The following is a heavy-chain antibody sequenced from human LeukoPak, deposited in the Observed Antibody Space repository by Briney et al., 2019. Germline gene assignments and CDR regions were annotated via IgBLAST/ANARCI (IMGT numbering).Heavy chain of an antibody. CDR2: IYPGDSDT. CDR3: ARRRNMVRGVTSFYWFDP. D-gene: IGHD3-10*01. J-gene: IGHJ5*02. CDR1: GYSFTSYW. Sequence: GESLKISCKGSGYSFTSYWIGWVRQMPGKGLEWMGIIYPGDSDTRYSPSFQGQVTISADKSISTAYLQWSSLKASDTAMCYCARRRNMVRGVTSFYWFDPWGQGTLVTVSS. V-gene: IGHV5-51*01.